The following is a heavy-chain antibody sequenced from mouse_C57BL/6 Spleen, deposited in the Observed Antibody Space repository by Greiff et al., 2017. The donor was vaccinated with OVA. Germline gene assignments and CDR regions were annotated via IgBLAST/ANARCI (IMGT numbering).Heavy chain of an antibody. CDR2: ISYDGSN. D-gene: IGHD2-5*01. Sequence: EVKLMESGPGLVKPSQSLSLTCSVTGYSITSGYYWNWIRQFPGNKLEWMGYISYDGSNNYNPSLKNRISITRDTSKNQFFLKLNSVTTEDTATDNCARAYYSNYGVAYWGQGTLVTVSA. J-gene: IGHJ3*01. CDR3: ARAYYSNYGVAY. V-gene: IGHV3-6*01. CDR1: GYSITSGYY.